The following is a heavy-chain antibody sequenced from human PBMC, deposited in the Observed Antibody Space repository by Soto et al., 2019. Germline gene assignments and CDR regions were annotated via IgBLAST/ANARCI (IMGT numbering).Heavy chain of an antibody. J-gene: IGHJ4*02. V-gene: IGHV3-53*01. CDR1: GFTVSNNY. Sequence: EVQLVESGGGLIQPGGSLRLSCAVSGFTVSNNYMSWVRQAPGKGLEGVSVIYSGGYTAYGDSVKGRFTISRDNSKNTQYLKMNGLGPGHTPVVFGGTPPGGGGYWGQGTLVTVSS. D-gene: IGHD3-10*01. CDR2: IYSGGYT. CDR3: GTPPGGGGY.